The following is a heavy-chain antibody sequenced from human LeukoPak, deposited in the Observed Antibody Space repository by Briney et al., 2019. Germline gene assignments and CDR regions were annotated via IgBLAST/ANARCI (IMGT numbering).Heavy chain of an antibody. D-gene: IGHD3-16*02. V-gene: IGHV3-23*01. CDR3: ARGDYDCVWGSYRSPYYFDY. CDR2: ISGSGGST. J-gene: IGHJ4*02. Sequence: GGSLRLSCAASGFTFSSYAMSWVRQAPGKGLEWVSAISGSGGSTYYADSVKGRFTISRDNSKNTLYLQMNSLRAEDTAVYYCARGDYDCVWGSYRSPYYFDYWGQGTLVTVSS. CDR1: GFTFSSYA.